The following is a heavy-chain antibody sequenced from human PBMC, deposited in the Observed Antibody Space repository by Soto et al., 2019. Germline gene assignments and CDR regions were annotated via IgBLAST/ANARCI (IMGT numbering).Heavy chain of an antibody. V-gene: IGHV4-39*01. CDR1: GGSISSGDYY. CDR3: AILDILTGSPYYYYGMDV. D-gene: IGHD3-9*01. CDR2: IYYSGST. Sequence: SETLSLTCTVSGGSISSGDYYGSWIHQPPGKGLEWIGSIYYSGSTYYNPSLKSRVTISVDTSKNQFSLKLSSVTAADTAVYYCAILDILTGSPYYYYGMDVWGQGTTVTVSS. J-gene: IGHJ6*02.